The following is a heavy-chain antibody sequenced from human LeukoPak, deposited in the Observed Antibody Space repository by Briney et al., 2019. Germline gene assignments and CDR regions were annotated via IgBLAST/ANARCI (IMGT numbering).Heavy chain of an antibody. D-gene: IGHD4-17*01. J-gene: IGHJ4*02. Sequence: NPSEALSLTCTVSGGSISSSSYYWGWIRQPPGKGLEWIGSIYYSGSTYYNPSLKSRVTISVDTSKNQFSLKLSSVTAADTAVYYCARDPANSGYGNYWGQGTLVTVSS. CDR3: ARDPANSGYGNY. CDR1: GGSISSSSYY. CDR2: IYYSGST. V-gene: IGHV4-39*07.